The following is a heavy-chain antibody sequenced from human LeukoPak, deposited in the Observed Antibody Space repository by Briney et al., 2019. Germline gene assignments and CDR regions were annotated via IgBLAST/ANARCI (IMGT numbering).Heavy chain of an antibody. CDR2: LNPYSGGT. CDR1: GYTFTGYY. V-gene: IGHV1-2*02. CDR3: ARVVVDDYGDYYFDP. Sequence: GASVKVSCKASGYTFTGYYMHWVRQAPGHGLGWMGWLNPYSGGTNYAQNFQGRVTMTSDTSISTAYMELSRLRSDDTAVYYCARVVVDDYGDYYFDPWGQGTLVTVSS. J-gene: IGHJ5*02. D-gene: IGHD4-17*01.